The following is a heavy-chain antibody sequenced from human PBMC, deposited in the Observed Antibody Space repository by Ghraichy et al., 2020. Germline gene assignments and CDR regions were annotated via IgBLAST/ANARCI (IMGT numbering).Heavy chain of an antibody. J-gene: IGHJ3*02. CDR1: GGPISGNTYY. V-gene: IGHV4-39*01. Sequence: SETLSLTCTVSGGPISGNTYYWGWIRQPPGTGLEWIAIIYYSGGTFYNPSLKSRVTISVDTSKNQFSLKLSSVTAADTAVYYCARLGAGRGVSAFDIWGQGTMVTVSS. CDR2: IYYSGGT. CDR3: ARLGAGRGVSAFDI. D-gene: IGHD2-8*02.